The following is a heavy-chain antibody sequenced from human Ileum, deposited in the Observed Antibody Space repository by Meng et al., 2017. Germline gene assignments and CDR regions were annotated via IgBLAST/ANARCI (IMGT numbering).Heavy chain of an antibody. D-gene: IGHD5-12*01. Sequence: VQLVQSAADVKKPWDSVTVSCKSTGYTFTDYGISWVRQAPGQRLQWLGWVSGYSGQSHYAQRVQDRVAMTTDTSTNTAYMELRSLRSDDTAVYYCAKDSVATATQFDSWGQGTLVTSPQ. J-gene: IGHJ4*02. V-gene: IGHV1-18*01. CDR2: VSGYSGQS. CDR1: GYTFTDYG. CDR3: AKDSVATATQFDS.